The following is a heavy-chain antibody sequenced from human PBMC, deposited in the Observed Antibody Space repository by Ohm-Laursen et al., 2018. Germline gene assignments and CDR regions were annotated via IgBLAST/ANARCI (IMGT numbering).Heavy chain of an antibody. V-gene: IGHV3-53*01. J-gene: IGHJ4*02. CDR1: EVTDSPNY. CDR3: LVTVVTLGAPDY. Sequence: SLRLSCTASEVTDSPNYMSWVRQAPGKGLECVAILYNGGFTYYADSVKGRFTISRDNSKNTLFLQMNSPRVADTAVYYCLVTVVTLGAPDYWGQGALVTVSS. CDR2: LYNGGFT. D-gene: IGHD4-23*01.